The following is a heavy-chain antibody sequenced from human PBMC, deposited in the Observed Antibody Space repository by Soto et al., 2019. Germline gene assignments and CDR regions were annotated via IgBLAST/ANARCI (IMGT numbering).Heavy chain of an antibody. CDR1: GDRLSSTNAS. CDR3: AVTSNGEYRNYYGMDV. J-gene: IGHJ6*02. D-gene: IGHD3-16*02. V-gene: IGHV6-1*01. Sequence: SQTLSLTCVISGDRLSSTNASCHWIRQSPSRGLEWLGRTFYRSNWHTDYGVSVRGRITINADTSKNQFSLQLDSVTPEDSALYYCAVTSNGEYRNYYGMDVWGQGITVTVS. CDR2: TFYRSNWHT.